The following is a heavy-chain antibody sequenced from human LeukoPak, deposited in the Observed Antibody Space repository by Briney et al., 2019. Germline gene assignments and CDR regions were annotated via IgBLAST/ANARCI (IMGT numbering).Heavy chain of an antibody. D-gene: IGHD3-10*01. V-gene: IGHV3-21*03. CDR2: ISSSSSYI. J-gene: IGHJ4*02. Sequence: GGSLRLSCAASGFTFSSYSMNWVRRAPGKGLEWVSSISSSSSYIYYADSVKGRFTISRDNAKNSLYLQMNSLKTEDTAVYYCTSYGSGIDYWGQGTLVTVSS. CDR3: TSYGSGIDY. CDR1: GFTFSSYS.